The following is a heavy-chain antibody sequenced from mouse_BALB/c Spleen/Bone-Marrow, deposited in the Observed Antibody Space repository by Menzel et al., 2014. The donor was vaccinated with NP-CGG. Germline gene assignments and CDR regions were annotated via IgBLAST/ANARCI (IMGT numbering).Heavy chain of an antibody. CDR1: GFNIKDTY. V-gene: IGHV14-3*02. CDR2: IDPANGKT. Sequence: EVQLQQSGAEPVKPGASVKLSCTASGFNIKDTYMHWVKQRPEQGLEWIGRIDPANGKTKYDPKFQGKATITADTSSNTAYLQLSSLTSEDTAVYYCARGHGYYVGYYFDNWGQGTPLTVSS. CDR3: ARGHGYYVGYYFDN. D-gene: IGHD2-3*01. J-gene: IGHJ2*01.